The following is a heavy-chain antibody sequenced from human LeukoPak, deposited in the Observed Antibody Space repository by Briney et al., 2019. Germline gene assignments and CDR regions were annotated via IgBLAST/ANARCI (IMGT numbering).Heavy chain of an antibody. CDR3: AKGYSGGWNFDF. Sequence: GGSLRLSCAASGFTFSSYAMHWVRQAPGKGLEWVAVISYDGSNKYYADSVKGRFTISRDNARNSLYLQMNSLRAEDTAVYYCAKGYSGGWNFDFWGQGTLVTVPS. CDR2: ISYDGSNK. CDR1: GFTFSSYA. J-gene: IGHJ4*02. V-gene: IGHV3-30*04. D-gene: IGHD6-19*01.